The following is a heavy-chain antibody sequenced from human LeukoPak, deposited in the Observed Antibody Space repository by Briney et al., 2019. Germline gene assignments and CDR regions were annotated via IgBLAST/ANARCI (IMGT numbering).Heavy chain of an antibody. CDR1: GFTFNNAW. CDR3: TGQVGILRYFDWLSPFDY. CDR2: IKSKTDGGTT. D-gene: IGHD3-9*01. V-gene: IGHV3-15*01. J-gene: IGHJ4*02. Sequence: TGGSLRLSCAASGFTFNNAWMSWVRQAPGKGLEWVGRIKSKTDGGTTDYAAPVKDRFTISRDDSKNTLYLQMNSLKTEDTAVYYCTGQVGILRYFDWLSPFDYWGQGTPVTVSS.